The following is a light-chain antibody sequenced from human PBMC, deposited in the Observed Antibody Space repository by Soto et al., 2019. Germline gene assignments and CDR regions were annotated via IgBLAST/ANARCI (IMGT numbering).Light chain of an antibody. CDR2: EGS. CDR3: CSYAGSSTYYV. Sequence: LTQPASVSGSPGQSITISCTGTSSDVGSYNLVSWYQQHPGKAPKLMIYEGSKRPSGVSNRFSGSKSGNTASLTISGLQAEDEADYYCCSYAGSSTYYVFGTGTKVTVL. J-gene: IGLJ1*01. V-gene: IGLV2-23*01. CDR1: SSDVGSYNL.